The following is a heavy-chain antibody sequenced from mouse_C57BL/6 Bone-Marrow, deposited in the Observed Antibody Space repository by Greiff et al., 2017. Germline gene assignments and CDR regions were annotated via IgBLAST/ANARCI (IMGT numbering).Heavy chain of an antibody. CDR1: GFSLTSYG. V-gene: IGHV2-2*01. D-gene: IGHD2-2*01. Sequence: VQVVESGPGLVQPSQSLSITCTVSGFSLTSYGVHWVRQSPGKGLEWLGVIWSGGSTDYNAAFISRLSISKDNSKCQVFFKMNSLQADDTAIYYCARKKENGYEGFAYWGQGTLVTVSA. J-gene: IGHJ3*01. CDR2: IWSGGST. CDR3: ARKKENGYEGFAY.